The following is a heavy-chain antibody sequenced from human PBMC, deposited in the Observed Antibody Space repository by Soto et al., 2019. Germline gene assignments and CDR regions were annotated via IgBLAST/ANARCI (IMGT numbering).Heavy chain of an antibody. CDR2: IYYSGST. J-gene: IGHJ6*02. Sequence: PSETLSLTCTVSGGSISSGGYYWSWIRQHPGKGLEWIGYIYYSGSTYYNPSLKSRVTISVDTSKNQFSLKLSSVTAADTAVYYCARILGIYYYGMDVWGQGTTVTVSS. CDR1: GGSISSGGYY. V-gene: IGHV4-31*03. CDR3: ARILGIYYYGMDV. D-gene: IGHD7-27*01.